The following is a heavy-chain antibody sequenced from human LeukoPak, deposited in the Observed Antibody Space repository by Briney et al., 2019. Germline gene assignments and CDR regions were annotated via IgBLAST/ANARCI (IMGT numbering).Heavy chain of an antibody. Sequence: SDTQSLPCTLSGDSISRYHGRCLPGPAERALVCIGRNYTSGSTNYHPSLKSRVNMSVDTSKNQFSLKLSSVTAADTAVYYCARDRGDNGKYSMWAYFDPWGQGTPVTVSS. CDR2: NYTSGST. V-gene: IGHV4-4*07. J-gene: IGHJ5*02. CDR3: ARDRGDNGKYSMWAYFDP. CDR1: GDSISRYH. D-gene: IGHD1-14*01.